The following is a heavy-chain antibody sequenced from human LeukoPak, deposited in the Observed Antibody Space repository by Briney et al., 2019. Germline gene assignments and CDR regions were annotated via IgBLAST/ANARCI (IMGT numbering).Heavy chain of an antibody. D-gene: IGHD3-9*01. Sequence: GGSVRLSCAASGFTFSSYSMNWVRQAPGKGLEWVSSISSSSYIYYADSVKGRFTISRDNAKNSLYLQMNSLRAEDTAVYYCARERYFDWLSTWDAFDIWGQGTMVTVSS. CDR3: ARERYFDWLSTWDAFDI. J-gene: IGHJ3*02. CDR1: GFTFSSYS. V-gene: IGHV3-21*01. CDR2: ISSSSYI.